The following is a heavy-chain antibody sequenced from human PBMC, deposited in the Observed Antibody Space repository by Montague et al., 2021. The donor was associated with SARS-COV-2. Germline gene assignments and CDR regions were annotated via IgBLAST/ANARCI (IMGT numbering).Heavy chain of an antibody. D-gene: IGHD6-13*01. Sequence: SLRLSCAASGFTFSSYWMHWVRQAPGKGLEWVANIKQDGSEKYYVDSVKGRFTISRDNAKNSLYLQMNSLRAEDTAVYYCARLGSSSWYLDYWGQGTLVTVSS. CDR3: ARLGSSSWYLDY. CDR1: GFTFSSYW. V-gene: IGHV3-7*01. J-gene: IGHJ4*02. CDR2: IKQDGSEK.